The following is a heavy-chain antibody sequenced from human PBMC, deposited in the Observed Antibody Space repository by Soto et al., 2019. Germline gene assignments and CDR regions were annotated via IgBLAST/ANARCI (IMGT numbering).Heavy chain of an antibody. V-gene: IGHV4-30-4*01. J-gene: IGHJ5*02. D-gene: IGHD2-21*02. CDR2: IYYSGST. CDR1: GGSISSGDYY. CDR3: ASLVVTAHNWFDP. Sequence: SETLSLTCTVSGGSISSGDYYWIWIRQPPGKGLEWIGYIYYSGSTYYNPSLKSRVTISVDTSKNQFSLKLSSVTAADTAVYYCASLVVTAHNWFDPWGQGTLVTVYS.